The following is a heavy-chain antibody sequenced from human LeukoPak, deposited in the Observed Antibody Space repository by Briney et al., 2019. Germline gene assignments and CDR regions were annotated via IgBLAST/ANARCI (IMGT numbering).Heavy chain of an antibody. Sequence: VASVKVSCKASGYTFSGYHMHWVRQAPGQGLEWMGWINPNSGGTNYAQKFQGRVTMTRDTSISTAYMELSRLRSDDTAVYYCARVGSSWYLHFDYWGQGTLVTVSS. CDR2: INPNSGGT. V-gene: IGHV1-2*02. CDR1: GYTFSGYH. D-gene: IGHD6-13*01. J-gene: IGHJ4*02. CDR3: ARVGSSWYLHFDY.